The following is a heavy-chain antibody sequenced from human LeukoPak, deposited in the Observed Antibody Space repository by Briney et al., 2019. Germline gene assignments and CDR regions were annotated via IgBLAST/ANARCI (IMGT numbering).Heavy chain of an antibody. CDR1: GGTFSSYT. CDR2: IIPNFGTP. J-gene: IGHJ5*02. Sequence: ASVKVSCKASGGTFSSYTISWVRQAPGQGLEWMGGIIPNFGTPNYAQKFQGRVTITADKSTSTAYMELSSLRSEDTAVYYCARVLITSANWFDPWGQGTLVTVSS. D-gene: IGHD1-14*01. CDR3: ARVLITSANWFDP. V-gene: IGHV1-69*06.